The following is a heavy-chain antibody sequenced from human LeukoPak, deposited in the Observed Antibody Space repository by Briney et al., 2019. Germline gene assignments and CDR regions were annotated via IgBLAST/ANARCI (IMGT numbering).Heavy chain of an antibody. CDR3: ARDYPLKILGYCSSTSCGMDV. V-gene: IGHV3-11*04. D-gene: IGHD2-2*01. Sequence: PGGSLRLSCAASGFTFSDYYMSWIRQAPGKGLEWVSYISSSGSTIYYADSVKGRFTISRDNAKNSLYLQMNSLRAEDTAVYYCARDYPLKILGYCSSTSCGMDVWGKGTTVTVSS. J-gene: IGHJ6*04. CDR1: GFTFSDYY. CDR2: ISSSGSTI.